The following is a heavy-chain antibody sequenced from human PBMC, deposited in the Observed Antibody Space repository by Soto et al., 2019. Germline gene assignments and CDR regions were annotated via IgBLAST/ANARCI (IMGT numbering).Heavy chain of an antibody. V-gene: IGHV1-18*01. CDR2: ISAYNGNA. D-gene: IGHD2-21*02. CDR3: ARESLLLAYCGGDCYSDFDY. CDR1: GYTFTSYV. Sequence: ASGKGSCKASGYTFTSYVISWVRQAPGQGPEWMGWISAYNGNANYAQKLQGRVTMTTDTSTSTAYMELRSLRSYDTAVYYCARESLLLAYCGGDCYSDFDYWGQGTLVTVSS. J-gene: IGHJ4*02.